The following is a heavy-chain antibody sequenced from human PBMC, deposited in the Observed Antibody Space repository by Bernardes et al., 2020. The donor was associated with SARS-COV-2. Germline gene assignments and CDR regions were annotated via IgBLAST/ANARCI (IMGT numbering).Heavy chain of an antibody. V-gene: IGHV3-21*01. D-gene: IGHD1-7*01. Sequence: GGSLRRSCAASGFTVSSYTMNWVRQAPGKGLEWISSISTSSSYISYSDSVKGRFTISRDNAKNSLYLQMNSLRAEDTAVYFCARESDWNYVFDYWGQGTLVTVSS. CDR3: ARESDWNYVFDY. J-gene: IGHJ4*02. CDR1: GFTVSSYT. CDR2: ISTSSSYI.